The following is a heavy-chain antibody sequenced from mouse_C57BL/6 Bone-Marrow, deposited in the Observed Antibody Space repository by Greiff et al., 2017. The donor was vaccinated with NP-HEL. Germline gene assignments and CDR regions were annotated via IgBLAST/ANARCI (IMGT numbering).Heavy chain of an antibody. J-gene: IGHJ3*01. CDR1: GFTFSSYA. CDR2: ISDGGSYT. D-gene: IGHD1-1*01. CDR3: AIYYYGSSSFAY. Sequence: EVQVVESGGGLVKPGGSLKLSCAASGFTFSSYAMSWVRQTPEKRLEWVATISDGGSYTYYPDNVKGRFTISRDNAKNNLYLQMSHLKSEDTAMYYFAIYYYGSSSFAYWGQGTLVTVSA. V-gene: IGHV5-4*01.